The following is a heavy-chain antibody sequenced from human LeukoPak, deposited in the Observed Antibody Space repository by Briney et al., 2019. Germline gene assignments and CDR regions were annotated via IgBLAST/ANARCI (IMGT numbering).Heavy chain of an antibody. J-gene: IGHJ4*02. V-gene: IGHV1-69*01. Sequence: PPASVNVSCKASGGTFSSYAISWVRQAPGQGLEWMGGIIPIFGTANYAQKFQGRVTITADESTSTAYMELSSLRSEDTAVYYCARAEDDILTGYSTLDYWGQGTLVTVSS. CDR2: IIPIFGTA. D-gene: IGHD3-9*01. CDR1: GGTFSSYA. CDR3: ARAEDDILTGYSTLDY.